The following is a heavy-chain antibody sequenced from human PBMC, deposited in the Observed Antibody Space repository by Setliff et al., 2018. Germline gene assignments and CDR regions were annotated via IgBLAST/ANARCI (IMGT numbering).Heavy chain of an antibody. Sequence: GGSLRLSCAASGFTFNSYSMNWVRQAPGKGLEWVSFISSNSHYKYYADSLEGRFTISRDNTKNSLYLQINSLRAEDTAVYYCFGAGTCSYWGQGTLVTVSS. J-gene: IGHJ4*02. V-gene: IGHV3-21*01. D-gene: IGHD3-10*01. CDR3: FGAGTCSY. CDR2: ISSNSHYK. CDR1: GFTFNSYS.